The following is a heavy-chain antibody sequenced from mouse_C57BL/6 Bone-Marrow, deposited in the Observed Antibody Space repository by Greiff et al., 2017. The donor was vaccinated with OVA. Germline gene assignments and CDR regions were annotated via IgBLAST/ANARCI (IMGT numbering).Heavy chain of an antibody. CDR3: ARERVLLRYYFDV. CDR1: GYTFTDYY. V-gene: IGHV1-19*01. J-gene: IGHJ1*03. D-gene: IGHD1-1*01. CDR2: INPYNGGT. Sequence: VQLQQSGPVLVKPGASVKMSCKASGYTFTDYYMNWVKQSPGKSLEWIGVINPYNGGTSYNQKFKGKATLTVDKSSSTAYMELNSLTSEDSAVYYCARERVLLRYYFDVWGTGTTVTVSS.